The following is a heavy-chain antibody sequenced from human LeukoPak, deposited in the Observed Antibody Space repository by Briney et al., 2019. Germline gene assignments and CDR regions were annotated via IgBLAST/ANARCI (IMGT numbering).Heavy chain of an antibody. Sequence: GGSLRVSCAASGFSFIDAWMNWVRQAPGKGLEWVGRIKSETDGGTTDYAAPVKDRFTISRDDSKNTLYLQMNSLKTEDTAVYYCTRDLPGNSWGQGTLVTVSS. D-gene: IGHD1-26*01. CDR3: TRDLPGNS. CDR1: GFSFIDAW. CDR2: IKSETDGGTT. V-gene: IGHV3-15*07. J-gene: IGHJ5*02.